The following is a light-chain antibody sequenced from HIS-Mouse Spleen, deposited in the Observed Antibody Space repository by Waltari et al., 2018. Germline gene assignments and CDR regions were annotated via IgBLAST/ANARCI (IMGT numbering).Light chain of an antibody. CDR2: EGS. CDR1: SSDVGSYNL. Sequence: QSALTQPASVSGSPGQSITISCTGTSSDVGSYNLVSWYQQHPGKAPKLMIYEGSKRPSGVSNRFPGSKSGNTASLTISGLQAEDEADYYCCSYAGSSTYVFGTGTKVTVL. J-gene: IGLJ1*01. V-gene: IGLV2-23*01. CDR3: CSYAGSSTYV.